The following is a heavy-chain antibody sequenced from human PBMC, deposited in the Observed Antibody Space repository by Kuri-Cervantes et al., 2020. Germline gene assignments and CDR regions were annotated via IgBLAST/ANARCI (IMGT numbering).Heavy chain of an antibody. D-gene: IGHD1-14*01. CDR3: ARPSGNHRGQFDY. CDR2: VYHSGFT. J-gene: IGHJ4*02. V-gene: IGHV4-38-2*01. CDR1: GYSISSGYG. Sequence: SQTLSLTCAVSGYSISSGYGWGWIRQPPGKGLEWIGYVYHSGFTNYNASLESRVSMSIDTSKNEFSLKLTSVTAADTAVYYCARPSGNHRGQFDYWGQGTLVTVSS.